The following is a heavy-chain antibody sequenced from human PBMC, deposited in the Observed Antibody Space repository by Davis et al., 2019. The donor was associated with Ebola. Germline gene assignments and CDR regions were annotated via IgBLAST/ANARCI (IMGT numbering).Heavy chain of an antibody. CDR3: TSGSAITMVRGALSYYGMDV. CDR1: GFTLSGSA. V-gene: IGHV3-73*01. D-gene: IGHD3-10*01. CDR2: IRSKANSYAT. J-gene: IGHJ6*02. Sequence: GESLKISCVVSGFTLSGSAMHWVRQASGKGLEWVGRIRSKANSYATAYAASVKGRFTISRDDSKNTAYLQMNSLKTEDTAVYYCTSGSAITMVRGALSYYGMDVWGQGTTVTVSS.